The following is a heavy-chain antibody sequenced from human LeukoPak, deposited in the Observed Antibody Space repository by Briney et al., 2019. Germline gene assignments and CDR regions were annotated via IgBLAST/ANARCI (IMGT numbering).Heavy chain of an antibody. CDR1: GGSFSGYY. Sequence: PSETLSLTCAVYGGSFSGYYWSWIRQPPGKGLEWIGEINHSGSTNYNPSLKSRVTISVDTSKSQFSLKLSSVTAADTAVYYCARGGWDYYGSGSYYKDYFDYWGQGTLVTVSS. D-gene: IGHD3-10*01. CDR2: INHSGST. V-gene: IGHV4-34*01. J-gene: IGHJ4*02. CDR3: ARGGWDYYGSGSYYKDYFDY.